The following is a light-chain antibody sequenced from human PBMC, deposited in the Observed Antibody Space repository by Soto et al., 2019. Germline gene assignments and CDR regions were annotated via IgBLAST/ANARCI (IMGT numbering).Light chain of an antibody. V-gene: IGLV1-40*01. CDR3: ETWDSNTRV. Sequence: QSVLTQPPSVSGAPGQRVTISCTGSSSNIGAGYDVHWYQQLPGTAPKLVIYGNRNRPSGVPDRFSGSKSGTSASLAITGLQAEDEADYYCETWDSNTRVFGGGTKLTVL. CDR1: SSNIGAGYD. J-gene: IGLJ3*02. CDR2: GNR.